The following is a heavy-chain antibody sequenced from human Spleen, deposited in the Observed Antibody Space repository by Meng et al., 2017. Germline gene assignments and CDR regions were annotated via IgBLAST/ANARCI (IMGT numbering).Heavy chain of an antibody. D-gene: IGHD3-3*01. CDR2: ISWNSGTI. CDR3: TKGTGYEFQFHGMDV. J-gene: IGHJ6*02. CDR1: GFTFDDYA. Sequence: SLKISCAASGFTFDDYAMHWVRQAPGKGLEWVSGISWNSGTIAYADSVKGRFTISRDNAKNSLYLQMNSLRAEDTALYYCTKGTGYEFQFHGMDVWAKGPRSPSP. V-gene: IGHV3-9*01.